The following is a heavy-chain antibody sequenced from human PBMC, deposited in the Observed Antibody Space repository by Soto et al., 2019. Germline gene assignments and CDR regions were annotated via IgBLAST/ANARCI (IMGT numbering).Heavy chain of an antibody. V-gene: IGHV1-18*01. CDR2: ISAYNGNT. Sequence: EASVKVSCKASGYTFTSYGISWVRQAPGQGLEWMGWISAYNGNTNYAQKLQGRVTMTTDTSTSTAYMELRSLRSDGTAVYYCARVVDYYYYYMDVWGKGTTVTVSS. CDR1: GYTFTSYG. D-gene: IGHD2-15*01. CDR3: ARVVDYYYYYMDV. J-gene: IGHJ6*03.